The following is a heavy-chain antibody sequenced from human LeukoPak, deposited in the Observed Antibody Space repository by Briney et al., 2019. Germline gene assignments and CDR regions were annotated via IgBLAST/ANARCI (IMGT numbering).Heavy chain of an antibody. D-gene: IGHD3-22*01. Sequence: GGSPRLSCAASGFTFSGYAMHWVRQAPGKGLEWVAVISYDGSNKYYADSVKGRFTISRDNSKNTLYLQMNSLRAEDTAVYYCAKDDSSGYYYEVFKHWGQGTLVTVSS. CDR3: AKDDSSGYYYEVFKH. V-gene: IGHV3-30-3*01. CDR1: GFTFSGYA. J-gene: IGHJ4*02. CDR2: ISYDGSNK.